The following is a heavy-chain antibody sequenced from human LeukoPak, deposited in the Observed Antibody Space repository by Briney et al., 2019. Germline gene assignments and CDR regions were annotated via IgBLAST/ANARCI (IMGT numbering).Heavy chain of an antibody. J-gene: IGHJ4*02. CDR3: AKTRATSVWNFIDY. D-gene: IGHD6-19*01. V-gene: IGHV3-53*01. CDR2: IISAGNT. CDR1: GFTFSDYY. Sequence: PGGSLRLSCAASGFTFSDYYMSWVRQAPGKGLEWVSGIISAGNTYYADSVKGRFTISRDNTKSALYLQMNSLRAEDTAAYYCAKTRATSVWNFIDYWGQGTLVTVSS.